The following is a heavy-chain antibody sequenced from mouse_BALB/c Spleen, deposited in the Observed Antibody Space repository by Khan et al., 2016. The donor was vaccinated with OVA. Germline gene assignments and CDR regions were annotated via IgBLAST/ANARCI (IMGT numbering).Heavy chain of an antibody. Sequence: QVQLKQSGPELKKPGETVKISCKASGYTFTNYGMTWVKQAPGKGLKWMGWINTYTGEPTYADDFKGRFAFSLETSATTASLQINNLKNEDTATYFSARVGNYWYFDVWGAETTVTVSS. D-gene: IGHD2-1*01. CDR3: ARVGNYWYFDV. V-gene: IGHV9-3-1*01. CDR2: INTYTGEP. CDR1: GYTFTNYG. J-gene: IGHJ1*01.